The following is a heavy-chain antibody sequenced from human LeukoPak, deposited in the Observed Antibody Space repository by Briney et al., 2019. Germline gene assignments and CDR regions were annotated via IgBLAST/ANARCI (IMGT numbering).Heavy chain of an antibody. CDR1: GGSISSYY. CDR2: IYYSGST. D-gene: IGHD4-17*01. Sequence: SETLSLTCTVSGGSISSYYWSWIRQPPGKGLEWIGYIYYSGSTNYNPSLKSRVTISLDTSKNQFSLKLSSVTAADTAVYYCARGRPTVTTPYFDYWGQGTLVTVSS. CDR3: ARGRPTVTTPYFDY. J-gene: IGHJ4*02. V-gene: IGHV4-59*12.